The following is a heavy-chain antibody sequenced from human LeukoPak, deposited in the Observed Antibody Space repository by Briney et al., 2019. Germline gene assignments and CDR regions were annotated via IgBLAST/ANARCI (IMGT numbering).Heavy chain of an antibody. CDR1: SGFITAYY. CDR2: VYYSGST. CDR3: AGGSSSWYGLGYSYGNYFDY. Sequence: PSETLSLTCSVSSGFITAYYWSWIRQPPGKGLEWIGYVYYSGSTEYNPSLRSRVTISLEMSTHQFSLNLTSVTAADTAVYYCAGGSSSWYGLGYSYGNYFDYWGQGTLVTVSS. V-gene: IGHV4-59*01. D-gene: IGHD6-13*01. J-gene: IGHJ4*02.